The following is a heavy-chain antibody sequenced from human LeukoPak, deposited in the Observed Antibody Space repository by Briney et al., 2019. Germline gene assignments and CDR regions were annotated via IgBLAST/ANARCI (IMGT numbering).Heavy chain of an antibody. CDR2: ISGSGGST. J-gene: IGHJ3*02. CDR1: GFTFSNYA. Sequence: PGGSLRLSCAPSGFTFSNYAMSWVRQAPGKGLEWVSVISGSGGSTFYADSVRGRFTISRDNSKNTLYLQMNSLRAEDTAVYYCAKSAGAHDGYAFDIWGQGTMVTVSS. V-gene: IGHV3-23*01. D-gene: IGHD1-26*01. CDR3: AKSAGAHDGYAFDI.